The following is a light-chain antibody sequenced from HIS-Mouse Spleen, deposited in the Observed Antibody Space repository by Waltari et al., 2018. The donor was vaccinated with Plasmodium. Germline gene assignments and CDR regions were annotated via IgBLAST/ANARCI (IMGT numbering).Light chain of an antibody. CDR1: TLPTHY. CDR3: QSADSSGTYRV. J-gene: IGLJ3*02. CDR2: KDS. Sequence: SYELTQPPSVSVSPGQTATITSHGATLPTHYHSCYQQKPGQAPVLVIYKDSERPSGIPERFSGSSSGTTVTLTISGVQAEDEADYYCQSADSSGTYRVFGGGTKLTVL. V-gene: IGLV3-25*03.